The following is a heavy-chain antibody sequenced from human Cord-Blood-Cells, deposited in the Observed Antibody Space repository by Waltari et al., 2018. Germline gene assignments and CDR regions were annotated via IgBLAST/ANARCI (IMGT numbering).Heavy chain of an antibody. CDR3: ARLTGDAFDI. Sequence: QVQLVQSGAEVKKPGSSVKVSCKASGGTFSSYAISWVRQAPGQGLEWMGRISPNLGKANYAQKFQGRVTITADKSTSTAYMERSSLRSEDTAVYYCARLTGDAFDIWGQGTMVTVSS. CDR1: GGTFSSYA. CDR2: ISPNLGKA. D-gene: IGHD7-27*01. V-gene: IGHV1-69*09. J-gene: IGHJ3*02.